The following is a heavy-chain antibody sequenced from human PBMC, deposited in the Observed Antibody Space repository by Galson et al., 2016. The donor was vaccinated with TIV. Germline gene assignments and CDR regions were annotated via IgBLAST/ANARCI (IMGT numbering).Heavy chain of an antibody. V-gene: IGHV4-30-4*01. J-gene: IGHJ4*02. CDR1: GYSISSGYC. CDR3: ARGVTDYYDSSGFSPNFDY. D-gene: IGHD3-22*01. CDR2: IFYSGST. Sequence: TLSLTCAVSGYSISSGYCWSWIRQPPGKGLEWIGYIFYSGSTAYNSALRSRLTISIDTSKNQFSLRLTSVTAADTAVYYCARGVTDYYDSSGFSPNFDYWGQGALVTVSS.